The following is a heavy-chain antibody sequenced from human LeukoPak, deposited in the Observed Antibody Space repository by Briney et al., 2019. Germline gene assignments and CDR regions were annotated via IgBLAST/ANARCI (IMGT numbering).Heavy chain of an antibody. J-gene: IGHJ4*02. V-gene: IGHV5-51*01. Sequence: GESLKISCKGSGYRFTSYWIGWVRQMPGKVLEWMGIIYPGGSDTRYSPSFQGQVTISADKSITTAYLQWSSLKASDTAMYYCARHPFPNYYDNSGYFDYWGQGTLVTVPS. D-gene: IGHD3-22*01. CDR3: ARHPFPNYYDNSGYFDY. CDR1: GYRFTSYW. CDR2: IYPGGSDT.